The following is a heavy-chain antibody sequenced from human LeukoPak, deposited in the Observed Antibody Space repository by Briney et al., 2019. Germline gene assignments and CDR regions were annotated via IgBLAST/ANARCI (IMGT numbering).Heavy chain of an antibody. D-gene: IGHD2-15*01. CDR1: GGSISSYY. CDR3: ARDWGYCSGNNCYLDY. Sequence: PSETLSLTCTVSGGSISSYYWSWIRQPAGKGLEWIGRFHTSGTTNYNPFLRSRVKMSADTSKNQFSLKLSSVTAADTAIYYCARDWGYCSGNNCYLDYWGQGTLVTVSS. CDR2: FHTSGTT. V-gene: IGHV4-4*07. J-gene: IGHJ4*02.